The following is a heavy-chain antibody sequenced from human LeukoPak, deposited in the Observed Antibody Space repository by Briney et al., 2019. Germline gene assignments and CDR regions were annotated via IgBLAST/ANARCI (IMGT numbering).Heavy chain of an antibody. CDR2: IYTSGST. J-gene: IGHJ4*02. D-gene: IGHD3-22*01. CDR3: ARDEGSAYPFDY. V-gene: IGHV4-4*07. CDR1: GGSISSSNW. Sequence: SGTLSLTCAVSGGSISSSNWWSWIRQPAGKGLEWIGRIYTSGSTNYNPSLKSRVTMSVDTSKNQFSLKLSSVIAADTAVYYCARDEGSAYPFDYWGQGTLVTVSS.